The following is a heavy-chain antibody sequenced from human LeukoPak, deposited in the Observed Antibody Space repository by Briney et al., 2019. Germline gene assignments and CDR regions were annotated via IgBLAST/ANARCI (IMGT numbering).Heavy chain of an antibody. J-gene: IGHJ4*02. Sequence: GGSLRLSCAASGSIPFNSYSMSWVRQAPGKGLEWVSAITSSGETTYYADSVKGRFTISRDNSKNMVYLQMNSLRAEDAATYYCAKMQGYYDYWREVRLVTVSS. CDR1: GSIPFNSYS. CDR2: ITSSGETT. CDR3: AKMQGYYDY. V-gene: IGHV3-23*01.